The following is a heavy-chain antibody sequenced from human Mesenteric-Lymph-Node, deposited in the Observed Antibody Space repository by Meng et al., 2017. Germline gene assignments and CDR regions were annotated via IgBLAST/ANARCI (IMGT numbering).Heavy chain of an antibody. J-gene: IGHJ5*02. Sequence: GESLKISCAASGFTFSSYAMHWVRQAPGKGLEWVAVISYDGSNKYYADSVKGRFTISRDNSKNTLYLQMNSLRVEDTAVYYCARDSLANGANSYNWFDPWGQGTLVTVSS. V-gene: IGHV3-30*04. CDR3: ARDSLANGANSYNWFDP. CDR1: GFTFSSYA. CDR2: ISYDGSNK. D-gene: IGHD4/OR15-4a*01.